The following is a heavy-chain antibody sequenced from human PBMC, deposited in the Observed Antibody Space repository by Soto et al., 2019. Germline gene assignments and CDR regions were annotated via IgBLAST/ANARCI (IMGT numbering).Heavy chain of an antibody. D-gene: IGHD3-22*01. V-gene: IGHV3-9*01. CDR2: ISWNSGSI. Sequence: EVQLVESGGGLVQPGRSLRLSCAASGFTFDDYAMHWVRQAPGKGLEWVSGISWNSGSIGYADSVKGRFTISRDNAKNSLYLQMNSLRAEDTAVYYCAKALPYYLDAFDIWGQGTMVTVSS. CDR3: AKALPYYLDAFDI. CDR1: GFTFDDYA. J-gene: IGHJ3*02.